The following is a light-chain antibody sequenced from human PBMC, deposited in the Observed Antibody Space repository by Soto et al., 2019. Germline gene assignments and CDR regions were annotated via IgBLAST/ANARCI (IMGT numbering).Light chain of an antibody. V-gene: IGKV2-30*01. CDR2: EFS. CDR3: MQGTHWPHT. Sequence: DVVMTQSPLPLPVTLGQPSSISCTSSRSLVYSDGNTSLNWFXQXXGQSPXRLIFEFSNRDSGVPERFCGSASGTDFTQKISRVEAEDVGVYYCMQGTHWPHTFGQGTKVDIK. J-gene: IGKJ1*01. CDR1: RSLVYSDGNTS.